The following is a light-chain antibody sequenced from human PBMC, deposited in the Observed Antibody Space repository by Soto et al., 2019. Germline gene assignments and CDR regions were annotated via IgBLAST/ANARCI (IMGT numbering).Light chain of an antibody. V-gene: IGLV2-14*01. CDR3: SSYTSSSTPYV. Sequence: QSVLTQPASVSGSPGQSITISCTGTSSDVGGYNYVSWYQQHPVKAPKLMIYDVTNRPSGVSDRFSGSKSGNTASLTISGLQAEDGADYYCSSYTSSSTPYVFGTGTMVTDL. J-gene: IGLJ1*01. CDR1: SSDVGGYNY. CDR2: DVT.